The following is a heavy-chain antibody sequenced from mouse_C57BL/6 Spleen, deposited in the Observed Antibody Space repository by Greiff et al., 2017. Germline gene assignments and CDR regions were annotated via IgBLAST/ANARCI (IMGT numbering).Heavy chain of an antibody. V-gene: IGHV5-9-1*02. CDR1: GFTFSSYA. Sequence: EVMLVESGEGLVKPGGSLKLSCAASGFTFSSYAMSWVRQTPEKRLEWVAYISSGGDYIYYADTVKGRFTISRDNARNTLYLQMSSLKSEDTAMYYCTRVSGDAWFAYWGQGTLVTVSA. D-gene: IGHD6-2*01. J-gene: IGHJ3*01. CDR2: ISSGGDYI. CDR3: TRVSGDAWFAY.